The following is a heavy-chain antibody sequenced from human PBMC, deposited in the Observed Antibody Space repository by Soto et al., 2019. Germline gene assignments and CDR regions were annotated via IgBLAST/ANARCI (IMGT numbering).Heavy chain of an antibody. Sequence: SETLSLTCTVSGGSISSGGYYWSWIRQHPGKGLEWIGYIYYSGSTYYNPSLKSRVTISVDTSKNQFSLKLSSVTAADTAVYYCARVRQYSSSSRWFDPWGQGTLVTVSS. CDR1: GGSISSGGYY. V-gene: IGHV4-31*03. J-gene: IGHJ5*02. CDR2: IYYSGST. D-gene: IGHD6-6*01. CDR3: ARVRQYSSSSRWFDP.